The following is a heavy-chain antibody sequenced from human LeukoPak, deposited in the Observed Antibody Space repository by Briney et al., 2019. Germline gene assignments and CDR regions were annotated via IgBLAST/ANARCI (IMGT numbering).Heavy chain of an antibody. CDR2: MNPNSGNT. CDR3: ARVEAYYDFWSGYWSYGMDV. Sequence: GASVKVSCKASGYTFTSYDINWVRQATGQGLEWMGWMNPNSGNTGYAQKFQGRVTMTRNTSISTAYMELSSLRSEDTAVYYCARVEAYYDFWSGYWSYGMDVWGQGTTVTVSS. J-gene: IGHJ6*02. V-gene: IGHV1-8*01. D-gene: IGHD3-3*01. CDR1: GYTFTSYD.